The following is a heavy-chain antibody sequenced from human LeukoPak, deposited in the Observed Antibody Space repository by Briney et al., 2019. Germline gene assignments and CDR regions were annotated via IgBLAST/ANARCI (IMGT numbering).Heavy chain of an antibody. CDR2: IYYSGST. CDR1: GGSIGSYY. Sequence: PSETLSLTCTVSGGSIGSYYWSWIRQPPGKGLEWIGYIYYSGSTNYNPSLKSRVTISVDTSKNQFSLKLSSVTAADTAVYYCARDSLGATVAFDIWGQGTMVTVSS. CDR3: ARDSLGATVAFDI. D-gene: IGHD1-26*01. V-gene: IGHV4-59*01. J-gene: IGHJ3*02.